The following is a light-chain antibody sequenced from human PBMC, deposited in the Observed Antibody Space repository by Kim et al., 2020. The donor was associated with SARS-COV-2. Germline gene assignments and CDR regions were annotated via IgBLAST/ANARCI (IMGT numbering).Light chain of an antibody. Sequence: QSALTQPASVSGSPGQAITISCTGTSSDVGAYNFVSWYQQYPGKAPKLMIHDVSHRPSGVANRFTGSKSGNTASLTISGLQAEDEADYYCSSFINSKPPHVLFGGGTQLTVL. J-gene: IGLJ2*01. CDR3: SSFINSKPPHVL. CDR2: DVS. V-gene: IGLV2-14*03. CDR1: SSDVGAYNF.